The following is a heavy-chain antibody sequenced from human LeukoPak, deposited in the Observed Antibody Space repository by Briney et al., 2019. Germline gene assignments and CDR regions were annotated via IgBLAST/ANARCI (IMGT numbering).Heavy chain of an antibody. D-gene: IGHD6-6*01. J-gene: IGHJ6*03. CDR1: GGSISSYY. CDR3: ARDTRDIAARPRGYYYYYMDV. Sequence: SETLPPTCTVSGGSISSYYWSWIRQPPGKGLEWIGYIYYSGSTNYNPSLKSRVTISVDTSKNQFSLKLSSVTAADTAVYYCARDTRDIAARPRGYYYYYMDVWGKGTTVTVSS. CDR2: IYYSGST. V-gene: IGHV4-59*01.